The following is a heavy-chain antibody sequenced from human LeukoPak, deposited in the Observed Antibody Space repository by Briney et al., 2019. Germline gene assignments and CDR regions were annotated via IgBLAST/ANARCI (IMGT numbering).Heavy chain of an antibody. Sequence: GRSLRLSCAASGFTFSSYAMHWVRQAPGKGLEWVAVISYDGSNKYYADSLKGRFTISRDNSKKTLYLQINSLRAEDTAVYFCSRNPEREYWFDPWGQGTLVTVSS. CDR3: SRNPEREYWFDP. CDR2: ISYDGSNK. CDR1: GFTFSSYA. J-gene: IGHJ5*02. V-gene: IGHV3-30-3*01.